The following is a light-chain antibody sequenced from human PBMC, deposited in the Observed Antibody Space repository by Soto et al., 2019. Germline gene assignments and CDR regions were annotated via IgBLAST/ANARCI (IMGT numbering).Light chain of an antibody. CDR3: QQYGSSIT. J-gene: IGKJ5*01. Sequence: EIVLTQSPGTLSLYPGERATLSCRASQSVPRSYLAWYQQKPGQAPRLLIYGTSSRATGIPDRFSGSGSGTDFTLTISRLEPEDFAVFYCQQYGSSITFGQGTRLEIK. CDR2: GTS. CDR1: QSVPRSY. V-gene: IGKV3-20*01.